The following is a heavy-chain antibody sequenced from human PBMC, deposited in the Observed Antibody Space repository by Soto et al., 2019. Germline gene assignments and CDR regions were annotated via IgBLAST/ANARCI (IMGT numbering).Heavy chain of an antibody. CDR2: IQPDGSEK. CDR3: ADPLDLDV. Sequence: EVQLVESGGGLVQPGGSLRLSCAASGFTFSYSWMSWVRQAPGKGLEWVAIIQPDGSEKYYVDSVKGRFTISRDNAKNLLYLQMNSLRVEDAAVFYCADPLDLDVWGKGATVTVSS. J-gene: IGHJ6*04. V-gene: IGHV3-7*01. CDR1: GFTFSYSW.